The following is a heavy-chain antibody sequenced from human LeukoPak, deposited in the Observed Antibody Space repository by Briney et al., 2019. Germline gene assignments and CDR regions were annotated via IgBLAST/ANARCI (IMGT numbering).Heavy chain of an antibody. V-gene: IGHV3-48*03. Sequence: GGSLRLSCAASGFTFSSYEMNWVRQAPGKGLEWVSAISGSGGSTYYADSVKGRFTISRDNAKNSLYLQMNSLRAEDTAVYYCARESLGATDWGQGTLVTVSS. D-gene: IGHD1-26*01. CDR2: ISGSGGST. CDR1: GFTFSSYE. CDR3: ARESLGATD. J-gene: IGHJ4*02.